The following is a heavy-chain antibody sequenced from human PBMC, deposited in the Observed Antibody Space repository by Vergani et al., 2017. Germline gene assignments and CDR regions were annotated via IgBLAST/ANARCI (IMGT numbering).Heavy chain of an antibody. D-gene: IGHD3-16*01. Sequence: QVQLQESGPGLVKPSQTLPLTCTVSGGSISSGSYYWSWIRQPAGKGLEWIGRIYTSGSTNYNPSLKSRVTISVDTSKNQFSLKLSSVTAADTAVYYCAXDQGGYYYYYGMDVWGQGTTVTVSS. J-gene: IGHJ6*02. CDR2: IYTSGST. CDR3: AXDQGGYYYYYGMDV. CDR1: GGSISSGSYY. V-gene: IGHV4-61*02.